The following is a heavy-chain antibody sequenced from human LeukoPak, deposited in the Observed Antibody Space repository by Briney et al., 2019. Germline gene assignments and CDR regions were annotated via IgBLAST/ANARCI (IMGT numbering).Heavy chain of an antibody. V-gene: IGHV3-23*01. CDR2: ISASAAMT. CDR1: GFTFNNYV. CDR3: AKDRSIGTYYTFDH. Sequence: GGSLRLSCEASGFTFNNYVMTWVRQAPGKGLEWVSSISASAAMTYYADSVKGRFTVSRDNSNNRLYLQMSGLTAADTAVYYCAKDRSIGTYYTFDHWGQGTLVTASS. D-gene: IGHD1-26*01. J-gene: IGHJ4*02.